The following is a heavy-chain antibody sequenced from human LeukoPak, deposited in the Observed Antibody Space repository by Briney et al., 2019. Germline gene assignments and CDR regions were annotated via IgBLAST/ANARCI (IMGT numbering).Heavy chain of an antibody. V-gene: IGHV3-33*01. CDR2: IWYDGSNK. CDR1: GFTFSSYG. J-gene: IGHJ4*02. CDR3: ARAFDWRQFYYIDN. D-gene: IGHD5-24*01. Sequence: GRSLTLSCAASGFTFSSYGMHWARQAPGKGLEWVAVIWYDGSNKYYADSVKGRFTISRDNSKNTLYLQMNSLRAEDTAVYYCARAFDWRQFYYIDNWGQGTLVTVSS.